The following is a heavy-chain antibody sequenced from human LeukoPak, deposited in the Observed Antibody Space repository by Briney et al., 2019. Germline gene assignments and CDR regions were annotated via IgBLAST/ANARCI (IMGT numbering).Heavy chain of an antibody. J-gene: IGHJ4*02. CDR1: GGSFSGYY. CDR2: INHSGST. V-gene: IGHV4-34*01. Sequence: SETLSLTCAVYGGSFSGYYWSWIRQPPGKGLEWIGEINHSGSTNYNPSLKSRVTISVDTSKNQFSLKLSSVTAADTAAYYCASHGATTPMDYWGQGTLVTVSS. D-gene: IGHD5-12*01. CDR3: ASHGATTPMDY.